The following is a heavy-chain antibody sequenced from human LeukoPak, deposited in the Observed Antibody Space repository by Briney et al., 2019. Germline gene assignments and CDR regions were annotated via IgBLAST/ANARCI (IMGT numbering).Heavy chain of an antibody. Sequence: GGSLRLSCAASGFTFSSYAMSWVRQAPGKGLEWVSAISGSGGSTYYADSVKGRFTISRDNSKNTLYLQMNSLRAEDTAVYYCAKKVALTGYYSGMTPGAFDIWGQGTMVTVSS. V-gene: IGHV3-23*01. D-gene: IGHD3-9*01. CDR1: GFTFSSYA. CDR2: ISGSGGST. J-gene: IGHJ3*02. CDR3: AKKVALTGYYSGMTPGAFDI.